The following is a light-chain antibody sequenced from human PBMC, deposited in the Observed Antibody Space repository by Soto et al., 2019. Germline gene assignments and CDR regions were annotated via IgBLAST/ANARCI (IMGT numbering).Light chain of an antibody. Sequence: DIQMTQSPSSLSASVGDRVTITCRASQSIGTYLNWYQQKPGKAPNLLIYAASSLQSGVPSRFSGRGSGTDFTLTISSLQPEDFASYYCQHTYGSPPMLPFGGGTKVEI. CDR3: QHTYGSPPMLP. CDR2: AAS. CDR1: QSIGTY. J-gene: IGKJ4*01. V-gene: IGKV1-39*01.